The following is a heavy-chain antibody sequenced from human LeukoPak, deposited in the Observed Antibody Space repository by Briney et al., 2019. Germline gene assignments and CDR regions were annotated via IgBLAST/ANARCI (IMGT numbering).Heavy chain of an antibody. CDR2: INPNSGGT. CDR3: ARDLGTPATDAEYFFDY. D-gene: IGHD6-13*01. CDR1: GYTFTDYC. Sequence: ASVKVSCKASGYTFTDYCLHWVRQAPGQGLEWMGGINPNSGGTRCAQKFQGRVTLTRDTSISTAYMELSSLRSDDTAVYFCARDLGTPATDAEYFFDYWGQGTLVTVSS. V-gene: IGHV1-2*02. J-gene: IGHJ4*02.